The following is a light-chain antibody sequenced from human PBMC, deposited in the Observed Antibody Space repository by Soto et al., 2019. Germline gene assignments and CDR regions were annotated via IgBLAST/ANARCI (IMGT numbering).Light chain of an antibody. V-gene: IGKV3-15*01. CDR3: QQRSNLIT. CDR2: GAS. Sequence: IVRTQSPATLSVSPGERATLSCRASQSVSSNLAWYQQKPGQAPRLLIYGASTRATGIPARFSGSGSGTDFTLTISSLEPEDFAVYYCQQRSNLITFGQGTRLEIK. CDR1: QSVSSN. J-gene: IGKJ5*01.